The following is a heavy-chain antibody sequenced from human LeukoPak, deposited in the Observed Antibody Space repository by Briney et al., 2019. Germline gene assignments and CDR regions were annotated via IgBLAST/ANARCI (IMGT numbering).Heavy chain of an antibody. Sequence: SETLSLTCTVSGGSISSSSYYWGWIRQPPGKGLEWIGSIYYSGSTYYNPSLKSRVTISVDTSKNQFSLKLSSVTAADTAVYYCARVKMRSGYYFDYWGQGTLVTVSS. D-gene: IGHD3-22*01. J-gene: IGHJ4*02. CDR3: ARVKMRSGYYFDY. CDR2: IYYSGST. V-gene: IGHV4-39*07. CDR1: GGSISSSSYY.